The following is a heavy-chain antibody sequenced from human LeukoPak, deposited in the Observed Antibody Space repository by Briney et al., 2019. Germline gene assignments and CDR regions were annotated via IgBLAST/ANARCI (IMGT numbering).Heavy chain of an antibody. V-gene: IGHV1-3*01. CDR1: GYTFTSYA. D-gene: IGHD4-17*01. CDR2: INAGNGNT. Sequence: ASVKVSCKASGYTFTSYAMHWVRQAPGQRLEWMGGINAGNGNTQYSQKFQGRVTFTRDTSASTAYMELSSLRSEDTAVYYCASVDYGDYWGQGTLVTVSS. CDR3: ASVDYGDY. J-gene: IGHJ4*02.